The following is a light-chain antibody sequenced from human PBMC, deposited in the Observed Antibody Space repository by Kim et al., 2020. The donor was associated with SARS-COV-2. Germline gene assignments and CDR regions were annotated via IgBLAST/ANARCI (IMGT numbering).Light chain of an antibody. V-gene: IGLV2-14*01. Sequence: QSALTQPASVSGSPGQSLSISCTGTSSDVGGYNYVSWYQQHPGKAPKLMIYDVSKRRSGVSNRFSGSKSGNTASLTISGLQAEDEADYYCSSYTSSSTWVFGGGTQLTVL. CDR2: DVS. J-gene: IGLJ3*02. CDR1: SSDVGGYNY. CDR3: SSYTSSSTWV.